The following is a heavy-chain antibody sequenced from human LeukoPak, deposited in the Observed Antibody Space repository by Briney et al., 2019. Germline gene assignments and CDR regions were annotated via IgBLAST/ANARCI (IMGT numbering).Heavy chain of an antibody. CDR2: IYYSGST. J-gene: IGHJ4*02. CDR1: GGSISSSSYY. V-gene: IGHV4-39*01. D-gene: IGHD3-22*01. CDR3: ARRYFYDSGGYYYYFDY. Sequence: SETLSLTCTVSGGSISSSSYYWGWIRQPPGKGLEWIGSIYYSGSTYYNPSLKSRVTISVDTSKNQFSPKLSSVTAADTAVYYCARRYFYDSGGYYYYFDYWGQGTLVTVSS.